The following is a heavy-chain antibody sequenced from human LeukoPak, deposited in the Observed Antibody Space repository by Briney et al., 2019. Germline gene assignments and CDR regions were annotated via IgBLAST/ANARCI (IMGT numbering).Heavy chain of an antibody. CDR1: GYSFSNFW. Sequence: KPGESLKISCKGTGYSFSNFWIVWVRQMPGKGLELMGIIYPGDSDTRYSPSFQGQVTFSVDKSISTAYLQWSSLKASDTAIYYRARPGEAFAMGFKYWGQGTLVTVPS. J-gene: IGHJ4*02. V-gene: IGHV5-51*01. D-gene: IGHD2-2*01. CDR2: IYPGDSDT. CDR3: ARPGEAFAMGFKY.